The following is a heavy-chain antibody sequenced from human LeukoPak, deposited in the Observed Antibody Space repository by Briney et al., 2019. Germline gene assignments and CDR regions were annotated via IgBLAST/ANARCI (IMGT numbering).Heavy chain of an antibody. CDR3: ARVGRAYYFDY. CDR1: GFTFSSYS. Sequence: GGSLRLSCAASGFTFSSYSMNWVRQAPGKGLEWVSYISSSSSTIYYADSVKGRFTISRDNSKNTLYLQMNSLRAEDTAVYYCARVGRAYYFDYWGQGTLVTVSS. J-gene: IGHJ4*02. D-gene: IGHD1-26*01. CDR2: ISSSSSTI. V-gene: IGHV3-48*01.